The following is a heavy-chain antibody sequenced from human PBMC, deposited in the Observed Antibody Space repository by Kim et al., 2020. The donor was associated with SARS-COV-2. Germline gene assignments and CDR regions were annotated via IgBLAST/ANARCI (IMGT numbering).Heavy chain of an antibody. Sequence: GGSLRLSCAASGFTFSSYAMHWVRQAPGKGLERVAVISYDGSNKYYADSVKGRFTISRDNSKNTLYLQMNSLRAEDTAVYYCADGGSGSYYGYYYYGMDVWGQGTTVTVSS. CDR2: ISYDGSNK. CDR3: ADGGSGSYYGYYYYGMDV. CDR1: GFTFSSYA. V-gene: IGHV3-30-3*01. J-gene: IGHJ6*02. D-gene: IGHD3-10*01.